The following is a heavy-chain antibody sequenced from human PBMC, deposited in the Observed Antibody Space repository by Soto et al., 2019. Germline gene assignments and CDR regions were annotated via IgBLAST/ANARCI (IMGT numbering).Heavy chain of an antibody. Sequence: EVQLVESGGGLVKPGGSLRLSCAASGFTFSSYSMNWVRQAPGKGLEWVSSISSSSRYIYYADSVKGRFTISRDNAKNSLYLQMNSLRAEDTAVYYCARDQGTMVRGVISRPFDYWGQGTLVTVSS. CDR2: ISSSSRYI. CDR1: GFTFSSYS. CDR3: ARDQGTMVRGVISRPFDY. V-gene: IGHV3-21*01. J-gene: IGHJ4*02. D-gene: IGHD3-10*01.